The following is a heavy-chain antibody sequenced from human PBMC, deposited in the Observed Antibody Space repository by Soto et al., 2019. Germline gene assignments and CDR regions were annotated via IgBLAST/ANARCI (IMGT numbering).Heavy chain of an antibody. CDR3: ARWWSGSRQGFDP. J-gene: IGHJ5*02. CDR2: IYYSGST. D-gene: IGHD3-3*01. Sequence: ASETLSLTCTVSGGSISSGDYYWSWIRQHPGKGLEWIGYIYYSGSTYYNPSLKSRVTISVDTSKSQFSLKLSSVTAADTAVYYCARWWSGSRQGFDPWGQGTLVTVSS. V-gene: IGHV4-31*03. CDR1: GGSISSGDYY.